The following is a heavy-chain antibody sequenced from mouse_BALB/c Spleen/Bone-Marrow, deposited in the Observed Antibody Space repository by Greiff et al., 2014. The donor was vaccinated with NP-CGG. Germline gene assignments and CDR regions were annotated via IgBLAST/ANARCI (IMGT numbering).Heavy chain of an antibody. CDR1: GFNIKDTF. V-gene: IGHV14-3*02. Sequence: EVQVVESGAELVKPGASVKLSCTGSGFNIKDTFTHWVKQRPEQGLEWIGRIDPANGNTKYDPKFQGKATITADTSSNTAYLQPTRLTSEDTAVYYCTRGEDYWGQGTTLAVSS. CDR3: TRGEDY. CDR2: IDPANGNT. J-gene: IGHJ2*01.